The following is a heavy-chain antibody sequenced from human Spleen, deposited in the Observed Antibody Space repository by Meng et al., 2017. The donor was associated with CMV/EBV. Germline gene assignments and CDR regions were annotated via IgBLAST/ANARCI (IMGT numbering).Heavy chain of an antibody. CDR2: ISWAGDVT. Sequence: GESLKISCAASGFTFKDFTMHWVRQAPGKGLEWVALISWAGDVTYYTDSLKGRFTISRDNSKNSLYLQLNSLRTEDTAIYYCAKVHPHVYSNYVGRWALENWGQGTLVTVSS. D-gene: IGHD4-11*01. CDR3: AKVHPHVYSNYVGRWALEN. V-gene: IGHV3-43*01. J-gene: IGHJ4*02. CDR1: GFTFKDFT.